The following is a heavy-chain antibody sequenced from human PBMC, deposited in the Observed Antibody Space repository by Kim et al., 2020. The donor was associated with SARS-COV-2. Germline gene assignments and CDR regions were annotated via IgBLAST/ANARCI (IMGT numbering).Heavy chain of an antibody. CDR3: ARGGAAAGHPWDYYYYYGMDV. V-gene: IGHV3-7*01. J-gene: IGHJ6*02. D-gene: IGHD6-13*01. CDR1: GFTFSSYW. Sequence: GGSLRLSCAASGFTFSSYWMSWVRQAPGKGLEWVANIKQDGSEKYYVDSVKGRFTISRDNAKNSLYLQMNSLRAEDTAVYYCARGGAAAGHPWDYYYYYGMDVWGQGTTVTVSS. CDR2: IKQDGSEK.